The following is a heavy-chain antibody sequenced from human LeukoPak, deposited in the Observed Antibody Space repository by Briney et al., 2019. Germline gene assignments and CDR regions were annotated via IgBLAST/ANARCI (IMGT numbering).Heavy chain of an antibody. CDR3: AKGEYCSGGSCYDY. CDR1: GFTFSSYA. CDR2: ISGSGGST. D-gene: IGHD2-15*01. J-gene: IGHJ4*02. Sequence: QSGGSLRLSCAASGFTFSSYAMSWVRQAPGKGLEWVSAISGSGGSTYYADSVKGRFTISRDNSKNTLYLQMNSLRAEDTAVYYCAKGEYCSGGSCYDYWGQGTLVTVSS. V-gene: IGHV3-23*01.